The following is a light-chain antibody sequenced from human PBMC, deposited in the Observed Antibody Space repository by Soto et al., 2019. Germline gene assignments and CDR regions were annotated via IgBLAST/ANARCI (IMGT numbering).Light chain of an antibody. CDR2: DVS. CDR1: SNDVGGYNY. CDR3: CSYAGSYTFVL. V-gene: IGLV2-11*01. Sequence: QSVLTQPRSVSGSPGQSVTISCTGTSNDVGGYNYVSWYQQHPGKAPKLIIYDVSERPSGVPNRFSGSKSGNTASLTISGLQAEDEANYYCCSYAGSYTFVLFGGGTKVTVL. J-gene: IGLJ3*02.